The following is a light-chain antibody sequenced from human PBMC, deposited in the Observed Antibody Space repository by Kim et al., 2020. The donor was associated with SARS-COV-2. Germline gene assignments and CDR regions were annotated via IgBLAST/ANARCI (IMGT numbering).Light chain of an antibody. CDR1: TSNVGKTF. V-gene: IGLV1-47*02. Sequence: GKGVTGACSGTTSNVGKTFVYWYQHLPGTAPRLLIYANNQRPSGVPDRFSGSKSGTSASLAISGLRSEDEADYYCAAWDDTLSARVFGGGTQLTVL. J-gene: IGLJ3*02. CDR2: ANN. CDR3: AAWDDTLSARV.